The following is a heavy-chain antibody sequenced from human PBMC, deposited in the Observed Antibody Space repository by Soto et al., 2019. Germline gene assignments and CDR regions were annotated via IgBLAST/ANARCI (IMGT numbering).Heavy chain of an antibody. CDR2: IKQDGSEK. CDR1: GFTFSSYW. V-gene: IGHV3-7*01. CDR3: ARFVTMIVANCFDP. D-gene: IGHD3-22*01. J-gene: IGHJ5*02. Sequence: GGSLRLSCAASGFTFSSYWMSWVRQAPGKGLEWVANIKQDGSEKYYVDSVKGRFTISRDNAKNSLYLQMNSLRAEDTAVYYCARFVTMIVANCFDPWGQGTLVTVSS.